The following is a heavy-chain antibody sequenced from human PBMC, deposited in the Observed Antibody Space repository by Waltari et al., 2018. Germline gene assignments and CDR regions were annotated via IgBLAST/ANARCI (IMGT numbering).Heavy chain of an antibody. J-gene: IGHJ4*02. V-gene: IGHV3-7*04. Sequence: EVQLVESGGGLVQPGGSLRLSCAASGFTFRSNWIAWVRQAPGRGLEWVANINQDGGETYYVDSVRGRFTISRDNARNSLCLQMDSLRDEDTALYYCARDRGWNTLDYWGQGTLVTVSS. CDR3: ARDRGWNTLDY. D-gene: IGHD6-19*01. CDR2: INQDGGET. CDR1: GFTFRSNW.